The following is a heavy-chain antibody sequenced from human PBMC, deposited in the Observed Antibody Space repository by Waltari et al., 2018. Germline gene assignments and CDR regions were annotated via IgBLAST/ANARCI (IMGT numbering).Heavy chain of an antibody. V-gene: IGHV3-7*04. J-gene: IGHJ4*02. CDR3: ARGYYDFWSGYYTGMFDY. CDR2: IKQDGSEK. CDR1: GFTFSSYW. D-gene: IGHD3-3*01. Sequence: EVQLVESGGGLVQPGGSLRLSCAASGFTFSSYWMSWVRQAPGKGLEWVANIKQDGSEKYYVDSVKGRFTISRDNAKNSLYLQMNSLRAEDTAVYYCARGYYDFWSGYYTGMFDYWGQGTLVTVSS.